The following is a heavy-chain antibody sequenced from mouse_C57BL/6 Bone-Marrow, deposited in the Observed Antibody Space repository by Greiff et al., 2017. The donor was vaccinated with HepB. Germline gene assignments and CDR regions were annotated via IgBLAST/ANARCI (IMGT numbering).Heavy chain of an antibody. CDR3: ARGGPYAMDY. CDR1: GYTFTSYW. CDR2: IDPSDSET. V-gene: IGHV1-52*01. J-gene: IGHJ4*01. Sequence: VQLQQPGAELVRPGSSVKLSCKASGYTFTSYWMHWVKHRPIQGLEWIGNIDPSDSETHYNQKFKDKATLTVDKSSSTAYMQLSSLTSEDSAVYYCARGGPYAMDYWGQGTSVTVSS.